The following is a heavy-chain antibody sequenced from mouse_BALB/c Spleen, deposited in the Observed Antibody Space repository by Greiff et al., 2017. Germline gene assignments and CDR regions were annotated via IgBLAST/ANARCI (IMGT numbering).Heavy chain of an antibody. J-gene: IGHJ2*01. CDR1: GFTFSSYA. CDR2: ISSGGST. CDR3: ARGGNYNHFDY. Sequence: EVKVEESGGGLVKPGGSLKLSCAASGFTFSSYAMSWVRQTPEKRLEWVASISSGGSTYYPDSVKGRFTISRDNARNILYLQMSSLRSEDTAMYYCARGGNYNHFDYWGQGTTLTVSS. V-gene: IGHV5-6-5*01. D-gene: IGHD2-1*01.